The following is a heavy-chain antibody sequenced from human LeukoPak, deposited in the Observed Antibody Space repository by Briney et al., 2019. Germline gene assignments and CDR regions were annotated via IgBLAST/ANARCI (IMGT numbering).Heavy chain of an antibody. Sequence: SETLSLTCTVSGASISSDYWSWIRQPPGKALEWIGYVHHSGTANYNPSLESRVIISGDTSKNQFSLKLSSVTAADTAVYYCARHLYSSSSFDYWGQGTLVTVSS. CDR3: ARHLYSSSSFDY. CDR2: VHHSGTA. J-gene: IGHJ4*02. V-gene: IGHV4-59*08. CDR1: GASISSDY. D-gene: IGHD6-6*01.